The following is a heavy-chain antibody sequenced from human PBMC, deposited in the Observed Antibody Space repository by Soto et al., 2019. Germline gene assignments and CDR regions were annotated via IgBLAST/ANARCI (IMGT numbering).Heavy chain of an antibody. V-gene: IGHV4-59*01. Sequence: SETLSLTCTVSGGSISSYYWSWIRQPPGKGLEWIGYIYYSVSTNYNPSLKSRVTISVDTSKNQFSLKLSSVTAADTAVYYCAGELHDSSSFRTPNWFDPWGQGTLVTVSS. CDR1: GGSISSYY. J-gene: IGHJ5*02. CDR2: IYYSVST. D-gene: IGHD6-6*01. CDR3: AGELHDSSSFRTPNWFDP.